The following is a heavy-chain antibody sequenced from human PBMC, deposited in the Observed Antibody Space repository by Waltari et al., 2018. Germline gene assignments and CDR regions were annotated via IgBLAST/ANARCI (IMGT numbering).Heavy chain of an antibody. V-gene: IGHV4-38-2*02. CDR3: ARNSGSYPRIVDY. CDR1: GYSISSGYY. D-gene: IGHD1-26*01. Sequence: QVQLQESGPGLVKPSETLSLTCTVSGYSISSGYYWGWIRQPPGKGLGWIGSIYHSGSTYYNPSLKSRVTISVDTSKNQFSLKLSSVTAADTAVYYCARNSGSYPRIVDYWGQGTLVTVSS. J-gene: IGHJ4*02. CDR2: IYHSGST.